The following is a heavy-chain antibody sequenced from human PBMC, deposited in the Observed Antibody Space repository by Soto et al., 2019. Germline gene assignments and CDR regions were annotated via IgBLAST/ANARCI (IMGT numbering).Heavy chain of an antibody. Sequence: QVQLVQSGADVKEPGASVTLSCQASGYSFMSFYIHWMRQAPGQSLEWIGMINPTTGNTGYGQKYQGRVAMTRVTSANPVYMVMDGLTSDDTAMYYCARDQIPFNVQVALAKVAAYWGQGALVTVSS. CDR1: GYSFMSFY. V-gene: IGHV1-46*01. CDR2: INPTTGNT. J-gene: IGHJ4*02. CDR3: ARDQIPFNVQVALAKVAAY. D-gene: IGHD6-19*01.